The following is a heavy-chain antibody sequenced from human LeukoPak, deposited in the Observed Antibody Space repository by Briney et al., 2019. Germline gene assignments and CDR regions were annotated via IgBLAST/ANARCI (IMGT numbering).Heavy chain of an antibody. CDR1: GYSFTSYW. Sequence: GESLKISCQGFGYSFTSYWIGWVRQMPGIGMEWMGVIYPGDLRVRYNPSFQGQVTISVDKSINTAYLQWVSLRASDSAMYYCACRDLTSTWSFPWGQGTLVTVSS. J-gene: IGHJ5*02. V-gene: IGHV5-51*01. CDR2: IYPGDLRV. CDR3: ACRDLTSTWSFP. D-gene: IGHD6-13*01.